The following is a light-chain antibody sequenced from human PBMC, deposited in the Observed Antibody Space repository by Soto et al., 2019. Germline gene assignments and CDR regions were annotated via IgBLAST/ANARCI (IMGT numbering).Light chain of an antibody. J-gene: IGLJ3*02. CDR3: QTWGTGIQV. Sequence: QSVLTQSPSASASLGASVRLTCTLSSGHSNYAIAWHRQQPEKGPQYLMRINSDGSHSKGDGIPDRFSGSRSGAERYLTISSLQSEDEADYYCQTWGTGIQVFGGGTKVTVI. CDR2: INSDGSH. V-gene: IGLV4-69*01. CDR1: SGHSNYA.